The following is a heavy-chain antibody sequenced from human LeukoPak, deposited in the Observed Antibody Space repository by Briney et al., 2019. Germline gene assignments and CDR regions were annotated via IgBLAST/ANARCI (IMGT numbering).Heavy chain of an antibody. V-gene: IGHV3-7*01. CDR3: ARDRALYDSRRGYYYTEDDY. D-gene: IGHD3-22*01. Sequence: GGSLRLSCAASGFTFSSYWMSWVRQAPGKGLEWVANMNPDGSEKYFLDSVKGRFTISRDNAKSSLYLQMNSLRGDDTAVYYCARDRALYDSRRGYYYTEDDYWGQGTLVTVSS. CDR1: GFTFSSYW. J-gene: IGHJ4*02. CDR2: MNPDGSEK.